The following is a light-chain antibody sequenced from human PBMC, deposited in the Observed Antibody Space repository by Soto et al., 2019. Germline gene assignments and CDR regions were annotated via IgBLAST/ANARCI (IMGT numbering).Light chain of an antibody. CDR2: EVS. CDR1: SSDVGGYNY. Sequence: QSVLTQPPSASGSPGQSVTISCTGTSSDVGGYNYVSWYQQHPGKAPKLMIYEVSKRPSGVPDRFSGSKSGNTASLTVSGLQAEYEADYYCSSYAGSNNFRYVFGTGTKVTVL. V-gene: IGLV2-8*01. CDR3: SSYAGSNNFRYV. J-gene: IGLJ1*01.